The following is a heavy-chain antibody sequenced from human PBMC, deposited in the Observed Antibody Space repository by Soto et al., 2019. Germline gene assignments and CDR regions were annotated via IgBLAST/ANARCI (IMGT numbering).Heavy chain of an antibody. CDR3: ARVPPSYYDFWSGYYPYYYYGMDV. V-gene: IGHV1-18*01. D-gene: IGHD3-3*01. CDR2: ISAYNGNT. CDR1: GYTFTNYG. J-gene: IGHJ6*02. Sequence: ASVKVSCKASGYTFTNYGITWVRQAPGQGLEWMGWISAYNGNTNYAQKLQGRVTMTTDTSTSTAYMELRSLRSDDTAVYYCARVPPSYYDFWSGYYPYYYYGMDVWGQGTTVTVSS.